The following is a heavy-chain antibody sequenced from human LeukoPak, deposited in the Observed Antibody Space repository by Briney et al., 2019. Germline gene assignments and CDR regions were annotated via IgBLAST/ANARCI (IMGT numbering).Heavy chain of an antibody. CDR2: INHSGST. Sequence: SETLSLTCAVYGGSFSGYYWSWIRQPPGKGLEWIGEINHSGSTNYNPSLKSRVTISVDTSKNQFSLKLSSVTAVDTAVYYCARGGRSGYYKGTYYLDYWGQGTLVTVSS. CDR1: GGSFSGYY. CDR3: ARGGRSGYYKGTYYLDY. D-gene: IGHD3-3*01. V-gene: IGHV4-34*01. J-gene: IGHJ4*01.